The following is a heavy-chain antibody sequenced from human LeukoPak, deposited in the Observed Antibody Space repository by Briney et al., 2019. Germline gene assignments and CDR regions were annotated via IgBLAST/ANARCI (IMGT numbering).Heavy chain of an antibody. J-gene: IGHJ4*02. Sequence: GGSLRLSCAASGFTFSSYAMSWVRQAPGKGLEWVSVISGSGGSTYYADSVKGRFTISRDNSKNTLYLQMNSLRAEDTAVYYCAKDRINSSGWYYWGQGTLVTVSS. CDR3: AKDRINSSGWYY. CDR1: GFTFSSYA. D-gene: IGHD6-19*01. V-gene: IGHV3-23*01. CDR2: ISGSGGST.